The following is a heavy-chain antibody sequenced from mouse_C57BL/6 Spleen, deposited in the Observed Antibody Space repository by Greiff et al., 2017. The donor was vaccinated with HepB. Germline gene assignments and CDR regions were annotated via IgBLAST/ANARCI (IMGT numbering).Heavy chain of an antibody. V-gene: IGHV1-82*01. J-gene: IGHJ2*01. CDR2: IYPGDGDT. CDR3: ARGELTGDY. D-gene: IGHD4-1*01. CDR1: GYAFSSSW. Sequence: VQLQQSGPELVKPGASVKISCKASGYAFSSSWMNWVKQRPGKGLEWIGRIYPGDGDTNYNGKFKGKATLTADKSSSTAYMQLSSLTSEDSAVYFCARGELTGDYWGQGTTLTVSS.